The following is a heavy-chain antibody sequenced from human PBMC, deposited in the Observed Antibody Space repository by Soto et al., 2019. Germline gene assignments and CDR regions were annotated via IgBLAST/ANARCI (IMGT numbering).Heavy chain of an antibody. CDR2: IYYSGST. D-gene: IGHD3-22*01. J-gene: IGHJ5*02. V-gene: IGHV4-59*01. CDR1: GASISSYY. CDR3: ARDTGLSNYDSRGYYPGWFDP. Sequence: SETLSLTCTVSGASISSYYWSWIRQPPGKGLEWIGYIYYSGSTNYNPSLKSRVTISVDTSKNQFSLKLSSVTAADTAVYYCARDTGLSNYDSRGYYPGWFDPWGQGTLVTVSS.